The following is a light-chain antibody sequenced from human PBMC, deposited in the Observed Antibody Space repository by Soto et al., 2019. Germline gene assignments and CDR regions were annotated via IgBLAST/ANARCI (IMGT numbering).Light chain of an antibody. J-gene: IGKJ5*01. CDR1: QSVSSN. CDR3: QQYSSSPIT. V-gene: IGKV3-15*01. Sequence: EIVMTQSPATLSVSPGERATLSCRASQSVSSNLAWYQQKPGQAPRLLIYGASTRATGIPARFSGSGSGTEFTLTISRLDPEDFAVYYCQQYSSSPITFGQGTRLEIK. CDR2: GAS.